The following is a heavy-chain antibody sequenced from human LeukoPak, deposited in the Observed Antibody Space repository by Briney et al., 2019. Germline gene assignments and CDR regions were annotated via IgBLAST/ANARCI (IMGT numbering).Heavy chain of an antibody. CDR2: ISAYNGNT. CDR3: ARGLRSSWYPFPPAYYYYYMDV. J-gene: IGHJ6*03. CDR1: GYTFTSYG. V-gene: IGHV1-18*01. D-gene: IGHD6-13*01. Sequence: GASVKVSCTASGYTFTSYGISWVRQAPGQGLEWMGWISAYNGNTNYAQKLQGRVTMTTDTSTSTAYMELRSLRSDDTAVYYCARGLRSSWYPFPPAYYYYYMDVWGKGTTVTISS.